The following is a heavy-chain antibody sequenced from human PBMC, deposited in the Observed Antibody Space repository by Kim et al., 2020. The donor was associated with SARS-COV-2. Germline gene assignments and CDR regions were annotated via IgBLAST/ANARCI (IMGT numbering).Heavy chain of an antibody. CDR3: AKGQSGSYSLYYGMDV. CDR1: GFTFSSYG. J-gene: IGHJ6*02. V-gene: IGHV3-30*18. CDR2: ISYDGNNE. D-gene: IGHD1-26*01. Sequence: GGSLRLSCAASGFTFSSYGMHWVRQAPGKGLEWVAVISYDGNNEYYADSVKGRFTIYRDNSKNTLYLQMNSLRPEDTAVYYCAKGQSGSYSLYYGMDVWGQGTAVTVSS.